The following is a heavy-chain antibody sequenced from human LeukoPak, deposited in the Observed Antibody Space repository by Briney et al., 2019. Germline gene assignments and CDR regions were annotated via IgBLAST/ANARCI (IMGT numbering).Heavy chain of an antibody. D-gene: IGHD3-10*01. CDR3: ARDSGERGSGSYLIAY. CDR1: GYTFTGYY. J-gene: IGHJ4*02. CDR2: INPNSGAT. V-gene: IGHV1-2*02. Sequence: AASVKVSCKASGYTFTGYYMHWVRQAPGQGLEWMGWINPNSGATNSAQKFQGRVTMTRDTSIRTAYMELSRLRSDDTAVYYCARDSGERGSGSYLIAYWGQGTLVTVSS.